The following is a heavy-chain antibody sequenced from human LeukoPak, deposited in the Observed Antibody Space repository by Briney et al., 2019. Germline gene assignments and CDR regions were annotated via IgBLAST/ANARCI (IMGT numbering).Heavy chain of an antibody. CDR2: IKSDVSST. CDR3: ARVKGYDSSGPFDY. V-gene: IGHV3-74*01. J-gene: IGHJ4*02. CDR1: GFILSSYW. D-gene: IGHD3-22*01. Sequence: GGSLRLSCAASGFILSSYWTHWVRHALGKGLVWVSRIKSDVSSTSYADSVKGRFTIARNNAKNTLYLQMNSLRVEDTAVYYCARVKGYDSSGPFDYWGQGALVTVSS.